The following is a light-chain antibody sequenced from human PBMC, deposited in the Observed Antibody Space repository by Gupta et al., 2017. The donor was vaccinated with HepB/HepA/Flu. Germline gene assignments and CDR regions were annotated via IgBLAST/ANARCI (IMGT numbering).Light chain of an antibody. CDR3: ATWDSGVGTWV. CDR2: ENN. CDR1: SSNIGTNT. Sequence: QSVLTQPPSVSAAPGQKVTISCSGSSSNIGTNTVSWYQHLPGTAPKLLICENNKRPSEIPDRFSGSKAGTSATLGITGIQTGDEADYYCATWDSGVGTWVFGGGTKLTV. J-gene: IGLJ3*02. V-gene: IGLV1-51*02.